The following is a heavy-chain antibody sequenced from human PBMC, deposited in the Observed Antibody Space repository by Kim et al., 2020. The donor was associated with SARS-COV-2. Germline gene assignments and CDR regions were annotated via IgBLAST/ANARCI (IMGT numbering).Heavy chain of an antibody. CDR3: ARDRGTAMAYWYFDL. CDR2: ISYDGSNK. V-gene: IGHV3-30*04. D-gene: IGHD5-18*01. Sequence: GGSLRLSCAASGFTFSSYAMHWVRQAPGKGLEWVAVISYDGSNKYYADSVKGRFTISRDNSKNTLYLQMNSLRAEDTAVYYCARDRGTAMAYWYFDLWGRGTLVTVSS. CDR1: GFTFSSYA. J-gene: IGHJ2*01.